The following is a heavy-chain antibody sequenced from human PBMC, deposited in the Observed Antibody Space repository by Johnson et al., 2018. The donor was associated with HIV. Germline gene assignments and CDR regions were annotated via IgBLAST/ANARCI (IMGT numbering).Heavy chain of an antibody. Sequence: VQLVESGGGVVQPGRSLRLSCAASGFTFSSYAMHWVRQAPGKGLEWVAVISYDGSNKYYADSVKGRFTIYRDNSKNTLYLQMNSLRAEDTAVYYCAREVGQWLVLDDAVDIWGQGTMVTVSS. J-gene: IGHJ3*02. CDR2: ISYDGSNK. D-gene: IGHD6-19*01. CDR3: AREVGQWLVLDDAVDI. CDR1: GFTFSSYA. V-gene: IGHV3-30-3*01.